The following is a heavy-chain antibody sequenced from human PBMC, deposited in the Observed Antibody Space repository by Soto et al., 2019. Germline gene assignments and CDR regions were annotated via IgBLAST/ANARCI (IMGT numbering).Heavy chain of an antibody. J-gene: IGHJ3*02. D-gene: IGHD4-17*01. CDR3: ARAEGVDYGDYGHDAFDI. V-gene: IGHV4-4*02. CDR2: IYHSGST. CDR1: SGSISSSNW. Sequence: SETLSLTCAVSSGSISSSNWWSWVRQPPGKGLEWIGEIYHSGSTNYNPSLKSRVTISVDKSKNQFSLKLSSVTAADTAVYYCARAEGVDYGDYGHDAFDIWGQGTMVTVSS.